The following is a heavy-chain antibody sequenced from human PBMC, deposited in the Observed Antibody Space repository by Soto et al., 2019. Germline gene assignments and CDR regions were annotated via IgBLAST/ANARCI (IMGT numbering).Heavy chain of an antibody. CDR2: IYPGDSDT. CDR3: ARQGGGYSYGFRAFDI. Sequence: PGESLKISCKCSGYSFTSYWIGLVRQMPGKGLEWMGIIYPGDSDTRYSPSFQGQVTISADKSISTAYLRWSSLKASDTAMYYCARQGGGYSYGFRAFDIWGQGTMVTVSS. CDR1: GYSFTSYW. V-gene: IGHV5-51*01. D-gene: IGHD5-18*01. J-gene: IGHJ3*02.